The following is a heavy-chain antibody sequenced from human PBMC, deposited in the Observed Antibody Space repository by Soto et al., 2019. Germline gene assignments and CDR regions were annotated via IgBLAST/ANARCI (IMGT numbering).Heavy chain of an antibody. D-gene: IGHD3-9*01. V-gene: IGHV4-59*01. Sequence: SGAPSPHFPVSGGPLRCYFLGWVPAPPGKGLEWIGYIYYSGSTKYNPSLKSRVTISLDTSKNQFSLKLSSVTAADTAVYYCARGGIRYFDWFKMDYWGQGTLVTVSS. CDR2: IYYSGST. J-gene: IGHJ4*02. CDR1: GGPLRCYF. CDR3: ARGGIRYFDWFKMDY.